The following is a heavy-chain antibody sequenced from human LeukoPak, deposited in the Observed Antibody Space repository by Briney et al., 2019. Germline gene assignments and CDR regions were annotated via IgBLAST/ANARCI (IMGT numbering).Heavy chain of an antibody. CDR3: ARVRIPLHYYYYGMDV. V-gene: IGHV7-4-1*02. CDR1: GYTFTSYA. Sequence: ASVKVSCKASGYTFTSYAMNRVRQAPGQGLEWMGWINTNTGNPTYAQGFTGRFVFSLDTSVSTAYLQISSLKAEDTAVYYCARVRIPLHYYYYGMDVWGQGTTVTVSS. D-gene: IGHD2-15*01. CDR2: INTNTGNP. J-gene: IGHJ6*02.